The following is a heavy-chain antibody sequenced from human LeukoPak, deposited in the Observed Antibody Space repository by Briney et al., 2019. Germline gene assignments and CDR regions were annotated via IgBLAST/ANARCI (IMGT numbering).Heavy chain of an antibody. D-gene: IGHD2-2*01. Sequence: GGSLRLSCAASGFTFSSYEMNWVRQAPGKGLEWVSYISSSGSTIYYADSVKGRFTISRDNSKNTLYLQMNSLRAEDTAVYYCAKNRDIVVVPGPRTGTDFDYWGQGTLVTVSS. CDR3: AKNRDIVVVPGPRTGTDFDY. CDR1: GFTFSSYE. J-gene: IGHJ4*02. V-gene: IGHV3-48*03. CDR2: ISSSGSTI.